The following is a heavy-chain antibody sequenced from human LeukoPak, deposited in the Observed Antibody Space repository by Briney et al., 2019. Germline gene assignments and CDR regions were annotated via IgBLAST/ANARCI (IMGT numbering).Heavy chain of an antibody. CDR3: ARHRGSSSLFDY. J-gene: IGHJ4*02. CDR2: IYTSGST. CDR1: GGSISSGSYY. D-gene: IGHD6-6*01. Sequence: SETLSLTCTVSGGSISSGSYYWSWIRQPAGKGLEWIERIYTSGSTNYNPSLKSRVTISVDTSKNQFSLRLSSVTAADTAVYYCARHRGSSSLFDYWGQGTLVTVPS. V-gene: IGHV4-61*02.